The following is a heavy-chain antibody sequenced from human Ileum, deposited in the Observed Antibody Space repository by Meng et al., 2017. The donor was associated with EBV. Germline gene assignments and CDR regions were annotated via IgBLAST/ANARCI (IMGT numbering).Heavy chain of an antibody. CDR1: GDMVSNNSAG. J-gene: IGHJ4*02. V-gene: IGHV6-1*01. CDR3: ARALGQLVHFDY. Sequence: VQLQQSGPGLVKPSQTLSRICAISGDMVSNNSAGWNWIRQSPSRGLEWLGRTYYRSKWYNDYAVSVKSRIIINPDTSKNQFSLQLNSVTPEDTAVYYRARALGQLVHFDYWGQGTLVTVSS. CDR2: TYYRSKWYN. D-gene: IGHD6-13*01.